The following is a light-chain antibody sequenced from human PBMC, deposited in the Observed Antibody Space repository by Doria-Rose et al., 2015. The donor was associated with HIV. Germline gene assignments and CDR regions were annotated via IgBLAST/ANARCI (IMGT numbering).Light chain of an antibody. J-gene: IGLJ1*01. CDR1: SSNIGAGFD. V-gene: IGLV1-40*02. Sequence: QSVVTQPPSVSGAPGQRVAISCTGSSSNIGAGFDVNWYQQFPGTAPKPLIHGNTNRPSGVPDRFSGSKSGTSASLAISGLRAEDEADYYCQSYDSSLSVYVFGTGTKVTV. CDR3: QSYDSSLSVYV. CDR2: GNT.